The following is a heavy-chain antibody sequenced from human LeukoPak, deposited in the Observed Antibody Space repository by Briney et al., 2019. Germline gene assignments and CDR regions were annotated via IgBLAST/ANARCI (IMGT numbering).Heavy chain of an antibody. Sequence: ASVKVSCKASGYTFTGYYMHWVRQAPGQGLEWMGWINPNSGGTNYAQKFQGRVTMTRDTSISTAYMELSRLRSDDTAVYYCARGWDIVVVVAATPIGPLDPWGQGTLVTVSS. CDR3: ARGWDIVVVVAATPIGPLDP. D-gene: IGHD2-15*01. J-gene: IGHJ5*02. CDR1: GYTFTGYY. V-gene: IGHV1-2*02. CDR2: INPNSGGT.